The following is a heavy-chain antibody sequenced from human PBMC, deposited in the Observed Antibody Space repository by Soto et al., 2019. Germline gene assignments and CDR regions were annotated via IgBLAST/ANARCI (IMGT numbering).Heavy chain of an antibody. Sequence: GASVKVSCKASGYTFTGYYMHWVRQAPGQGLEWMGWINPNSGGTNYAQKFQGRVTMTRDTSISTAYMELSRLRSDDTAVYYCARWSGVSSLYYFDYWGQGTLVTVSS. CDR1: GYTFTGYY. D-gene: IGHD3-10*01. V-gene: IGHV1-2*02. CDR3: ARWSGVSSLYYFDY. J-gene: IGHJ4*02. CDR2: INPNSGGT.